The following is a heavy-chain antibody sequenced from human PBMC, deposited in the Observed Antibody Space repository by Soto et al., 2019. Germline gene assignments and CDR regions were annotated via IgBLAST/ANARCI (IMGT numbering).Heavy chain of an antibody. D-gene: IGHD2-15*01. CDR2: IYWDVDK. V-gene: IGHV2-5*02. J-gene: IGHJ6*02. CDR1: GFSLSTSGVG. CDR3: AYLPCSGGSCYWFSFSGMDV. Sequence: QITLKESGPPLVKPTQTLTLTCTFSGFSLSTSGVGVAWIRPPPGKALEWLALIYWDVDKRYRPSLESRLTIXXXTXXNQVVLTMTNMASVDTATYYCAYLPCSGGSCYWFSFSGMDVWGQGTTVTVSS.